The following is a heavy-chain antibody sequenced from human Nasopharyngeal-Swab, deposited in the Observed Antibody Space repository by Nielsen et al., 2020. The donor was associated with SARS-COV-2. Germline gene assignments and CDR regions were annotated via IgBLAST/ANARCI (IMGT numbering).Heavy chain of an antibody. Sequence: ASVKVSCKASGYTFTSYGISWVRQAPGRGLEWMGWISAYNGNTNYAQKFQGRVTITADESTSTAYMELSSLRSEDTAVYYCARDLGDYSWYYYYMDVWGKGTTVTVSS. D-gene: IGHD4-17*01. V-gene: IGHV1-18*04. CDR3: ARDLGDYSWYYYYMDV. CDR2: ISAYNGNT. J-gene: IGHJ6*03. CDR1: GYTFTSYG.